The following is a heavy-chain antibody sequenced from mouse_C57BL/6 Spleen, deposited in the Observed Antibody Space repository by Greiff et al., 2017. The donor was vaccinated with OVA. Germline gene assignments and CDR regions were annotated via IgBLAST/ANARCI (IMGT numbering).Heavy chain of an antibody. V-gene: IGHV5-16*01. Sequence: DVMLVESEGGLVQPGSSMKLSCTASGFTFSDYYMAWVRQVPEKGLEWVANINYDGSSTYYLDSLKSRFIISRDNAKNILYLQMSSLKSEDTATYYCARETGDGSSPMDYWGQGTSVTVSS. D-gene: IGHD1-1*01. CDR2: INYDGSST. J-gene: IGHJ4*01. CDR1: GFTFSDYY. CDR3: ARETGDGSSPMDY.